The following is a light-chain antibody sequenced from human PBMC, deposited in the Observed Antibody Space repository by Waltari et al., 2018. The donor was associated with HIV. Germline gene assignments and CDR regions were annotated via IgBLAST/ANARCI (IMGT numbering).Light chain of an antibody. Sequence: EIVMTQSPDSLAVSLHDRAMINCTSSPSLLNRSNNKNYVAWYQQKWGQPPKLIMYWASTRESGVSDRLTGGGSGTRFTLTINRLQASDVAVYFCQQYYSTPPTFGQGTKVEIK. CDR1: PSLLNRSNNKNY. CDR3: QQYYSTPPT. V-gene: IGKV4-1*01. CDR2: WAS. J-gene: IGKJ1*01.